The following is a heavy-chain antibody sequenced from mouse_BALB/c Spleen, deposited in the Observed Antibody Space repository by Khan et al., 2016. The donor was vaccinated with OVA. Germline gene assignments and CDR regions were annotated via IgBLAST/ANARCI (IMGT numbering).Heavy chain of an antibody. CDR1: GDAFTNYW. J-gene: IGHJ4*01. CDR3: ARWGMGY. CDR2: IYPGSGNT. Sequence: QVQLQQSGTELVRPGTSVNISCKASGDAFTNYWLGWVKQRPGHGLEWIGDIYPGSGNTYYNEKFKGKVKLTADKSSSTAYMQFSALTSEDSAVDFCARWGMGYWGQGTSVTVSS. V-gene: IGHV1-63*01.